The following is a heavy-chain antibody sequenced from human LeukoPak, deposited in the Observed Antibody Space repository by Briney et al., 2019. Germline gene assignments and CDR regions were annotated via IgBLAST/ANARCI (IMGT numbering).Heavy chain of an antibody. CDR2: INPNSGGT. V-gene: IGHV1-2*02. J-gene: IGHJ4*02. D-gene: IGHD6-13*01. CDR3: ARVQYKVAVAGTIYY. CDR1: GYTFTGYY. Sequence: ASVKVSCKASGYTFTGYYMHWVRQAPGQGLEWMGWINPNSGGTNYAQKFQGRVTMTRDTSISTAYMELSRLRSDDTAVYYCARVQYKVAVAGTIYYWGQGTLVTVSS.